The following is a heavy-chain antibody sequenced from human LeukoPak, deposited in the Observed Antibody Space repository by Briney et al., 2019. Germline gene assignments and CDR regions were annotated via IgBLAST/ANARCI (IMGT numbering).Heavy chain of an antibody. D-gene: IGHD6-19*01. Sequence: ASVKVSCKASGYTFTSYDINWVRQATGQGLEWMGWMNPNSGNTGYAQNFQGRVTMTRNTSISTAYMELSSLKSEDTAVYYCARCQIAVAGIRSQNWFDPWGQGTLVTVSS. CDR2: MNPNSGNT. CDR3: ARCQIAVAGIRSQNWFDP. J-gene: IGHJ5*02. V-gene: IGHV1-8*01. CDR1: GYTFTSYD.